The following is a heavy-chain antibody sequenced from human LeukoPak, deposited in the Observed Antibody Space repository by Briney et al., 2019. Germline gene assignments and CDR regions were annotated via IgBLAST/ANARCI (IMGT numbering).Heavy chain of an antibody. Sequence: ASVKVSFKASGYTFTSYGISWVRQAPGQGLEWMGWISAYNGNTNYAQKLQGRVTMTTDTSTSTAYMELRSLRSDDTAVYYCARESDGYCSSTSCYTNWFDPWGQGTLVTVSS. V-gene: IGHV1-18*01. CDR1: GYTFTSYG. CDR2: ISAYNGNT. D-gene: IGHD2-2*02. J-gene: IGHJ5*02. CDR3: ARESDGYCSSTSCYTNWFDP.